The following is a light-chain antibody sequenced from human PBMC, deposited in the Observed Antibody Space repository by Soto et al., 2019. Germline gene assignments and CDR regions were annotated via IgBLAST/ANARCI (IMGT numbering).Light chain of an antibody. CDR3: QQYDNLPIT. CDR1: QDISNY. CDR2: DAS. J-gene: IGKJ4*01. Sequence: DIQMTQSPSSLSASVGDRVTITCQASQDISNYLNWYQQKPGKAPKLLIYDASNLETGVPSRFSGSGSGTDFTFTISRLQPEDIATYYSQQYDNLPITFGRGTKVEIK. V-gene: IGKV1-33*01.